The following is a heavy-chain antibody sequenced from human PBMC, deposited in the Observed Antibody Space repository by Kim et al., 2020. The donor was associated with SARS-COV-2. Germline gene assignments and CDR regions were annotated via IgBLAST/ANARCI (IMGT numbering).Heavy chain of an antibody. CDR1: GFTFSSYD. J-gene: IGHJ5*02. Sequence: ASVKVSCKTSGFTFSSYDMNWVRQATGQGLEWIGWMNPKSGNTGYAQKFQGRVTMTSNTSMNTAYMELSSLRSEDTAVYYCARGSRGSGSYFQAWFDPWGQGTLVTVSS. D-gene: IGHD3-10*01. CDR3: ARGSRGSGSYFQAWFDP. V-gene: IGHV1-8*01. CDR2: MNPKSGNT.